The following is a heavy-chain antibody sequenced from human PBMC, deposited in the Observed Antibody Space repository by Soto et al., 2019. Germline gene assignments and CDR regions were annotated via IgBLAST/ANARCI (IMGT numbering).Heavy chain of an antibody. CDR3: ARVVGALGHWFDP. D-gene: IGHD1-26*01. J-gene: IGHJ5*02. CDR1: GYTFTRYH. CDR2: INPSGGST. Sequence: ASVKVSCKASGYTFTRYHIHWVRQAPGQGLEWMGIINPSGGSTTYTQKFQDRVIITRDTSTSTVYMELSSLRSEDTAVYYCARVVGALGHWFDPWGQGTLVTVSS. V-gene: IGHV1-46*01.